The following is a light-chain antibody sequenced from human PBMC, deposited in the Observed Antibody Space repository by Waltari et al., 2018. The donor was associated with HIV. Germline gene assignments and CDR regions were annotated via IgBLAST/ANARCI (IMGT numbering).Light chain of an antibody. CDR1: TLSSKY. CDR2: KDS. CDR3: QSADHSDSCV. J-gene: IGLJ1*01. Sequence: SYELTQPPSVSVSPGQTARITCSGDTLSSKYTSWYQQKPGQAPILVIFKDSERPSGIPERFSGSSSGTTVTLTISEVQTEDEAYYYGQSADHSDSCVFGTGTTLTVL. V-gene: IGLV3-25*03.